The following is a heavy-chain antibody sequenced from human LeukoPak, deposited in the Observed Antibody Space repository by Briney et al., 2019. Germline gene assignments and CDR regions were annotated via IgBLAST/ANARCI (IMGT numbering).Heavy chain of an antibody. Sequence: SETLSLTCTVSGGSISGYYWSWIRQPPGKGLEWIGYIYDSGSTNYNPSLKSRVTISVDTSKNQFSLKLNSVTAADTAVYYCARVVPYYDILTGYYEGDAFDIWGQGTLVTVSS. J-gene: IGHJ3*02. D-gene: IGHD3-9*01. CDR1: GGSISGYY. CDR3: ARVVPYYDILTGYYEGDAFDI. V-gene: IGHV4-59*01. CDR2: IYDSGST.